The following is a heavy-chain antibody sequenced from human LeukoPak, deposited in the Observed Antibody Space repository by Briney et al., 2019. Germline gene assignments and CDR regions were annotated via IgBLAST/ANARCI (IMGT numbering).Heavy chain of an antibody. Sequence: ASVKVSCKASGYTFTAYYLHWVRQAPGQGLEWMGWINPNSGATNHAQNFQARVAMTRDTSISTVYMELSSLRSDDTAVYYCARVSGTTSFGNYWFDSWGRGTLVTVSS. CDR2: INPNSGAT. D-gene: IGHD3-10*01. V-gene: IGHV1-2*02. J-gene: IGHJ5*01. CDR3: ARVSGTTSFGNYWFDS. CDR1: GYTFTAYY.